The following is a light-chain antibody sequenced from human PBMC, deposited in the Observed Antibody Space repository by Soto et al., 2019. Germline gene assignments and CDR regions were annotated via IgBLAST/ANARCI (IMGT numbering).Light chain of an antibody. CDR3: QTWGSGIVV. CDR2: LNSDGSH. J-gene: IGLJ2*01. V-gene: IGLV4-69*01. Sequence: QSVLTQSPSASASLGASVKLTCTLSSGHSNYAIAWHQQQSEKGPRYLMKLNSDGSHSKGDGIPDRFSGSSSGAERYLTISSLHSEDEADSYCQTWGSGIVVFGGGTQLTVL. CDR1: SGHSNYA.